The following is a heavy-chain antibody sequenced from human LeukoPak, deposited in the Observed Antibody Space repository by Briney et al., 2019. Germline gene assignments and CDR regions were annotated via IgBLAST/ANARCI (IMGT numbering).Heavy chain of an antibody. V-gene: IGHV3-30*03. CDR2: ISYDGSNK. CDR3: ARRFGESAGGGFDI. CDR1: GFIFSNYG. D-gene: IGHD3-10*01. J-gene: IGHJ3*02. Sequence: GGSLRLSCAVSGFIFSNYGMHWARRAPGKGLEWVAVISYDGSNKYYADSVKGRFTISRDNSKNTLYLQMNSLRTEDTAVYCCARRFGESAGGGFDIWGQGRMVSVSS.